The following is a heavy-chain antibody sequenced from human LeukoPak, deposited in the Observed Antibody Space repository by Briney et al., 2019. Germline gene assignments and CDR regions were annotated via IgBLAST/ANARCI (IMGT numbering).Heavy chain of an antibody. V-gene: IGHV3-7*03. CDR3: ASIAVAGRFFDY. D-gene: IGHD6-19*01. CDR1: GFTFSRHW. J-gene: IGHJ4*02. CDR2: IKEDGSEK. Sequence: GGSLRLSCAASGFTFSRHWMSWVRQAPGKGPEWVANIKEDGSEKYYLNSVKGRFTISRDNAKSSLYLQMNSLSADDTAVYYCASIAVAGRFFDYWGQGTLVTVSS.